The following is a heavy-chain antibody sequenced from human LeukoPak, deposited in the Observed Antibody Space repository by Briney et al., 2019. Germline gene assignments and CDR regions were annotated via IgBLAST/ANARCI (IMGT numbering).Heavy chain of an antibody. CDR1: GFTFSSYS. Sequence: GGSLRLSCAASGFTFSSYSMNWVRQAPGKGLEWVSSISSSSSYIYYADSVKGRFTISRDNAKNSLYLQMNSLRAEDTAVYYCARGRNHGDSKGTGTTKRFDYWGQGTLVTVSS. V-gene: IGHV3-21*01. J-gene: IGHJ4*02. CDR3: ARGRNHGDSKGTGTTKRFDY. D-gene: IGHD1-7*01. CDR2: ISSSSSYI.